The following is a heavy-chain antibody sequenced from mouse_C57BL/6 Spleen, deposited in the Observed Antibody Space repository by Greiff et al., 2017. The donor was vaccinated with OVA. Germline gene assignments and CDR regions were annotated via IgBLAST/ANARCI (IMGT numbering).Heavy chain of an antibody. D-gene: IGHD2-3*01. CDR2: INPNNGGT. V-gene: IGHV1-18*01. CDR1: GYTFTDYN. Sequence: EVKLMESGPELVKPGASVKIPCKASGYTFTDYNMDWVKQSHGKSLEWIGDINPNNGGTIYNQKFKGKATLTVDKSSSTAYMELRSLTSEDTAVYYCARTGYLDYYAMDYWGQGTSVTVSS. CDR3: ARTGYLDYYAMDY. J-gene: IGHJ4*01.